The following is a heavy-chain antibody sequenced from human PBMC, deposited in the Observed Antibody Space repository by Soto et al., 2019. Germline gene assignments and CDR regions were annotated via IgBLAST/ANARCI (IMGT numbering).Heavy chain of an antibody. D-gene: IGHD3-22*01. Sequence: GESLKISCKGSGYSFTSYWIGWVRQMPGKGLEWMGIIYPGDSDTRYSPSFQGQVTISADKSISTAYLQWSSLKASDTAMYYCARHLRTYYYDSSGYPDAFDIWGQGTMVTVSS. CDR2: IYPGDSDT. J-gene: IGHJ3*02. CDR3: ARHLRTYYYDSSGYPDAFDI. CDR1: GYSFTSYW. V-gene: IGHV5-51*01.